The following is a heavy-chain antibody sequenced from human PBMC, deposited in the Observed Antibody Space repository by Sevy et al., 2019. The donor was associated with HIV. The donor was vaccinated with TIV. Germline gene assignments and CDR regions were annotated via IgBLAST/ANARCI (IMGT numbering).Heavy chain of an antibody. J-gene: IGHJ6*02. CDR1: GYTFTSYD. Sequence: ASVKVSCKASGYTFTSYDINWVRQATGQGLEWMGWMNPNSGNTGYAQKFQGRVTMTMNTSISTAYMVLSSLRSEDTAVYYCARAGDYYDSSGYYTYYGMDVWGQGTTVTISS. V-gene: IGHV1-8*01. CDR2: MNPNSGNT. CDR3: ARAGDYYDSSGYYTYYGMDV. D-gene: IGHD3-22*01.